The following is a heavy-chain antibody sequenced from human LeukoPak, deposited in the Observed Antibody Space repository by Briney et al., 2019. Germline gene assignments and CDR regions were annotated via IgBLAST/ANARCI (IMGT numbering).Heavy chain of an antibody. D-gene: IGHD5-24*01. Sequence: PSETLSLTCAVYGGSFSGYYWSWIRQPPGKGLEWIGEINHSGSTNYNPSHKSRVTISVDTSKNQFSLKLSSVTAADTAVYYCARVGARWLQLKAFDIWGQGTMVTVSS. J-gene: IGHJ3*02. CDR1: GGSFSGYY. CDR2: INHSGST. CDR3: ARVGARWLQLKAFDI. V-gene: IGHV4-34*01.